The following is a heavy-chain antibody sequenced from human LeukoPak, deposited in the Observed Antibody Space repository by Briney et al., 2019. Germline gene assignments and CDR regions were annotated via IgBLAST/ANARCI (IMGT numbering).Heavy chain of an antibody. CDR3: ARDGGFYYGSGSYYNAPSEFDY. Sequence: GASVKVSCKASGYTFTSYYMHWVRQAPGQGLEWMGWISAYNGNTNYAQKLQGRVTMTTDTSTSTAYMELRSLRSDDTAVYYCARDGGFYYGSGSYYNAPSEFDYWGQGTLVTVSS. V-gene: IGHV1-18*04. CDR1: GYTFTSYY. D-gene: IGHD3-10*01. J-gene: IGHJ4*02. CDR2: ISAYNGNT.